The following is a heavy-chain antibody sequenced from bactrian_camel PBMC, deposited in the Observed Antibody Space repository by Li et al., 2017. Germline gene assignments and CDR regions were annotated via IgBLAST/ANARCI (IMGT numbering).Heavy chain of an antibody. CDR1: QMYGSHC. Sequence: QLVESGGGSAQAGGSLTLSCVASQMYGSHCMGWFRQAPGKERERVASIYTGDDKTYYADSVEGRFTISQDIAKKTLYLQMNDLKPDDTAIYYCAAVANKDPKTAITVLNVMRERIANHGYWGQGTQVTVS. CDR2: IYTGDDKT. V-gene: IGHV3S28*01. CDR3: AAVANKDPKTAITVLNVMRERIANHGY. D-gene: IGHD3*01. J-gene: IGHJ4*01.